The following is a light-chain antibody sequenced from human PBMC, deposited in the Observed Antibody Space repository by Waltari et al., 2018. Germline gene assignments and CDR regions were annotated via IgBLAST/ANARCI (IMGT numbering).Light chain of an antibody. J-gene: IGLJ1*01. CDR2: RHD. CDR3: AAWDDSLTAYV. V-gene: IGLV1-47*01. CDR1: SSTIVNHY. Sequence: QSVLTQPPSASGTPGQRVTISCSGSSSTIVNHYVSWYQQSLGAAPKLLIYRHDQRPSGVPDRFSGSKSGTSASLAISGLRSEDEAAYYCAAWDDSLTAYVFGSGTKVTVL.